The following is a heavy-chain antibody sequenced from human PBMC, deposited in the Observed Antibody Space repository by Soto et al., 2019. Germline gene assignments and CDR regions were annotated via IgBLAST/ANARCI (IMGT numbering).Heavy chain of an antibody. CDR1: GYTFTTYW. V-gene: IGHV5-10-1*01. J-gene: IGHJ6*02. CDR3: ARHEATYYNFYGMDV. Sequence: ESLKISCKGSGYTFTTYWITWVRQTPGKGLEWMGRIDPGNSYTSYNPSFQGHVTLSADMSITTAYLQWSSLKASDTAMYYCARHEATYYNFYGMDVWGQGTTVTVSS. CDR2: IDPGNSYT.